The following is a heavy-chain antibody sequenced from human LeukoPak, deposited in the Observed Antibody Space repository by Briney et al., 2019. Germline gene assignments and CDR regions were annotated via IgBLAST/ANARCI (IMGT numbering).Heavy chain of an antibody. J-gene: IGHJ3*02. D-gene: IGHD7-27*01. V-gene: IGHV4-39*02. CDR2: IYYSGST. CDR1: GGSISSSSYY. CDR3: ARDNWGIVAFDI. Sequence: SETLSLTCTVSGGSISSSSYYWGWIRQPPGKGLEWIGSIYYSGSTYYNPSLKSRVTISVDTSKNQFSLKLSSVTAADTAVYYCARDNWGIVAFDIWGQGTMVTVSS.